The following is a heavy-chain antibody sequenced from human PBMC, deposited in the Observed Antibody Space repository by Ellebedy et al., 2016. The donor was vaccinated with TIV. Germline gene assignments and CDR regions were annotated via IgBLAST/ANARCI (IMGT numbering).Heavy chain of an antibody. Sequence: AASVKVSCKASGYIFTDHRVDWVRQAPGQGLEWMGWINPKTGDIHYVQRFQGRVTMTRDTSITTVYMELDRLTSDDTAVYYCARERMGSYEYWGQGTRVTVSS. CDR2: INPKTGDI. V-gene: IGHV1-2*02. CDR1: GYIFTDHR. D-gene: IGHD3-10*01. J-gene: IGHJ4*02. CDR3: ARERMGSYEY.